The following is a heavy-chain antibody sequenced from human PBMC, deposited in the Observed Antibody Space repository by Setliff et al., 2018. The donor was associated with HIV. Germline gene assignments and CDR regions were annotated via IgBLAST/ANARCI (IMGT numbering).Heavy chain of an antibody. J-gene: IGHJ4*02. CDR1: GFTFSTYW. Sequence: GGSLRLSCAGTGFTFSTYWMSWVRQAPGKGLEWVANINQDGATKYYVDSVRGRFTISRDNAKNSVFLQMNSLRGEDTAIYYCAGSMGYFVKADWGQEILVTVSS. CDR3: AGSMGYFVKAD. D-gene: IGHD6-13*01. CDR2: INQDGATK. V-gene: IGHV3-7*01.